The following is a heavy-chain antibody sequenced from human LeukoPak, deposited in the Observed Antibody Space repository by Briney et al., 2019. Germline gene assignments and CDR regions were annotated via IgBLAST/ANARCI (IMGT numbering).Heavy chain of an antibody. CDR2: ISSSGSTI. Sequence: GGSLRLSCAASGFTFSDYYMSWIRQAPGKGLEWVSYISSSGSTIYYADSVKGRFTISRDNAKNSLYLQINSLRAEDTAVYYCARVGLRFLEWLLPGHFDYWGQGTLVTVSS. V-gene: IGHV3-11*04. CDR1: GFTFSDYY. CDR3: ARVGLRFLEWLLPGHFDY. J-gene: IGHJ4*02. D-gene: IGHD3-3*01.